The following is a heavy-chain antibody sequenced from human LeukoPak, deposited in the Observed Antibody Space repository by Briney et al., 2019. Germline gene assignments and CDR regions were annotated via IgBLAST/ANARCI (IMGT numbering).Heavy chain of an antibody. Sequence: GGSLRLSCAASGFTFSSYGMHWVRQAPGKGLEWVAFIRYDGSNKYYADSVKGRFTISRDNSKNTLYLQMNSLRAEDTAVYYCARVVSRYFDWGHFDYWGQGTLVTVSS. CDR3: ARVVSRYFDWGHFDY. CDR1: GFTFSSYG. D-gene: IGHD3-9*01. J-gene: IGHJ4*02. CDR2: IRYDGSNK. V-gene: IGHV3-30*02.